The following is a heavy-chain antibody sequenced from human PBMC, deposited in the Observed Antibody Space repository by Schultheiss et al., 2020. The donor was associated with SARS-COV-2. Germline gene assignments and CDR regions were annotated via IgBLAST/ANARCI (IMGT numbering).Heavy chain of an antibody. CDR1: GFTFSDYY. J-gene: IGHJ4*02. V-gene: IGHV3-7*03. CDR2: IKQDGSEK. Sequence: GGSLRLSCAASGFTFSDYYMSWVRQAPGKGLEWVANIKQDGSEKYYVDSVKGRFTISRDNAKNSLYLQMNSLRAEDTAVYYCALGYYGSGSQDRWGYFDYWGQGTLVTVSS. D-gene: IGHD3-10*01. CDR3: ALGYYGSGSQDRWGYFDY.